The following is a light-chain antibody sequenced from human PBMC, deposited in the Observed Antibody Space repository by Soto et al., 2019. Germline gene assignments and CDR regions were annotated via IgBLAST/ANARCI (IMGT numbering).Light chain of an antibody. CDR1: QSVASSF. Sequence: EIVLTQSPGTLSLSPGERATLSCRASQSVASSFLAWYQQKPGQAPRLLIYGASSRAAGIPDRFSGSGSGTDFTLTISRLESEDFAVYYCQQYGSSPQTFGQGTKVDI. CDR2: GAS. J-gene: IGKJ1*01. V-gene: IGKV3-20*01. CDR3: QQYGSSPQT.